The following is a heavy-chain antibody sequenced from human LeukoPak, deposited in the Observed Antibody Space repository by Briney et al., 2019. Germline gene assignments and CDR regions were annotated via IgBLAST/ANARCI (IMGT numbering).Heavy chain of an antibody. V-gene: IGHV4-4*07. D-gene: IGHD2-2*01. CDR1: GGSISSYY. Sequence: SETLSLTCTVSGGSISSYYWSWIRQPAGKGLEWIGRIYTSGSTNYNPSLKSRVTMSVDTSKNQFSLKLTSVTAADTAVYYCAREYCSSSSCFHYSYYYFMDVWGKGTKVTVSS. CDR2: IYTSGST. J-gene: IGHJ6*04. CDR3: AREYCSSSSCFHYSYYYFMDV.